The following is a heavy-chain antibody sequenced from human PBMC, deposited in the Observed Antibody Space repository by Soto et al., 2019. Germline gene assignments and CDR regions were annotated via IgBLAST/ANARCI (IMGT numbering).Heavy chain of an antibody. CDR1: GYTFTSYA. CDR3: ARGESFVDY. D-gene: IGHD3-10*01. J-gene: IGHJ4*02. Sequence: ASVKVSCKASGYTFTSYAMHWVRQAPGQGLEWMGWISAYNGNTHYAQKLQGRVTMTTDTSTSTASMELRSLRSDDTAVYYCARGESFVDYWGQGTLVTVSS. V-gene: IGHV1-18*01. CDR2: ISAYNGNT.